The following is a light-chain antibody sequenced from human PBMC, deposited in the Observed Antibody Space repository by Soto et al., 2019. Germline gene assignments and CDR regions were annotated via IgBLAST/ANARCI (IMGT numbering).Light chain of an antibody. J-gene: IGKJ3*01. CDR1: QSVSSN. V-gene: IGKV3-15*01. Sequence: EIVMTQYPATLSVSPGERATLSCRASQSVSSNLAWYQQKPGQAPRLLIYGASTRATGIPARFSGSGSGTDFTLTISSLEPEDFAVYYCQQRSNWPPFTFGPGTKVDI. CDR3: QQRSNWPPFT. CDR2: GAS.